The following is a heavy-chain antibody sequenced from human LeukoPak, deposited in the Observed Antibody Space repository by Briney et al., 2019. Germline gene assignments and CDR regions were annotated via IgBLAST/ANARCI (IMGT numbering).Heavy chain of an antibody. CDR2: INHSGST. CDR1: GGSFSGYY. V-gene: IGHV4-34*01. J-gene: IGHJ4*02. D-gene: IGHD3-10*01. Sequence: SETLSLTCAVYGGSFSGYYWSWIRQPPGKGLEWIGEINHSGSTNYNPSLKSRVTISVDTSKNQFSLKLSSVTAADTAVYYCARGRRGLLWFGELSGNYFDYWGQGTLVTVSS. CDR3: ARGRRGLLWFGELSGNYFDY.